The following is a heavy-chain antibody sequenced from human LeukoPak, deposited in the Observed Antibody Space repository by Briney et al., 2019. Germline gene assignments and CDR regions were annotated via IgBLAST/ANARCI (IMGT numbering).Heavy chain of an antibody. CDR3: AADAGNVIEY. CDR1: GGSISGDY. D-gene: IGHD4-23*01. J-gene: IGHJ4*02. CDR2: ISYSGSS. V-gene: IGHV4-59*08. Sequence: SETLSLTCTVSGGSISGDYWSWIRLPPGKGLEWIGFISYSGSSTYNPSLRSRVTISVDTSKNQVSLRLGSVTATDTAVYYCAADAGNVIEYWGQGTLVTVSS.